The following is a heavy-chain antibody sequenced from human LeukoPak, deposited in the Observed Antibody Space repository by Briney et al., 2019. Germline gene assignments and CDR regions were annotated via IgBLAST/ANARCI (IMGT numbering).Heavy chain of an antibody. V-gene: IGHV3-23*01. J-gene: IGHJ4*02. CDR2: ISGSGGST. CDR3: AKVEDIVVVVAAHANDY. CDR1: GFTFSSYA. D-gene: IGHD2-15*01. Sequence: PGGSLRLSCAASGFTFSSYAMSWVRQAPGKGLEWVSAISGSGGSTYYAASVKGRFTISRDNSKNTLYLQMNSLRAEDTAVYYCAKVEDIVVVVAAHANDYWGQGTLVTVSS.